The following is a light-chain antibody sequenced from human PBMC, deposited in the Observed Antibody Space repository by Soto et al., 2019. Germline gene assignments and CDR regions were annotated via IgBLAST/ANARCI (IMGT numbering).Light chain of an antibody. CDR3: CSYAGTYTDWI. J-gene: IGLJ3*02. Sequence: QSALTQPRSVSGSPGQSVTISCTGTSSDVGAYNYVSWYQQHPGKAPKVMISDVSERPSGVPDRFSGSKSGHTASLTISGLQAEDEADYYCCSYAGTYTDWIFGGGTKLTVL. V-gene: IGLV2-11*01. CDR2: DVS. CDR1: SSDVGAYNY.